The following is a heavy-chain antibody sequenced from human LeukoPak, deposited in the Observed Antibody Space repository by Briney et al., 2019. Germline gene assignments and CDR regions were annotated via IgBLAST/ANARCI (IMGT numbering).Heavy chain of an antibody. CDR1: GFTFSSYA. V-gene: IGHV3-23*01. CDR3: AKPDYDILTGYYTTRDY. D-gene: IGHD3-9*01. CDR2: ISGSGGST. J-gene: IGHJ4*02. Sequence: GGSLRLSCAASGFTFSSYAMSWVRQAPGKGLEWVSAISGSGGSTYYADSVEGRFTISRDNSKNTLYLQMNSLRAEDTAVYYCAKPDYDILTGYYTTRDYWGQGTLVTVSS.